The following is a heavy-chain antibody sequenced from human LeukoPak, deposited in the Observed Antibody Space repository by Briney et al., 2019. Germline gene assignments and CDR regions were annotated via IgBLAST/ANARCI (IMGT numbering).Heavy chain of an antibody. J-gene: IGHJ4*02. CDR3: ATGFWSGYIDY. CDR1: GFTVSSNY. CDR2: IYSGGSK. D-gene: IGHD3-3*01. V-gene: IGHV3-66*01. Sequence: PGGSLSLSCAASGFTVSSNYMSCVRQAPGEGREWVPVIYSGGSKYYADSVKGRFTISRDNSKNTLYLQMNSLRAEDTAVYYCATGFWSGYIDYWGQGTLVTVSS.